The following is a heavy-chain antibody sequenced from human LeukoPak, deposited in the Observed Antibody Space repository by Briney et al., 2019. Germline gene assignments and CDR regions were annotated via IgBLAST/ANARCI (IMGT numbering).Heavy chain of an antibody. CDR3: AKDALTTVSTYFDY. CDR1: GFTFSSYA. D-gene: IGHD4-17*01. Sequence: HSGGSLILSCAASGFTFSSYAMSWVRQAPGKGLEWVSAISGSGGSTYYADSVKGRFTISRDTSKNTLYLQMNSLRAEDTAVYYCAKDALTTVSTYFDYWGQGTLVTVSS. CDR2: ISGSGGST. J-gene: IGHJ4*02. V-gene: IGHV3-23*01.